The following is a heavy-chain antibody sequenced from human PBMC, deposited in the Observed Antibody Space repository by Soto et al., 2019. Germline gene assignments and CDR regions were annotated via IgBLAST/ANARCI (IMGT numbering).Heavy chain of an antibody. CDR1: GVSISSSRHY. CDR2: VYSSGTT. Sequence: QLQLQESGPGLVKPSETLSLICTVSGVSISSSRHYWGWIRQPPGRGLEYIGTVYSSGTTYYNPSXKGRLTISIDTSKNQSSLHLISLIAADTAVYYCASLTPTDNWCQGTLVTVSS. V-gene: IGHV4-39*01. CDR3: ASLTPTDN. J-gene: IGHJ4*02.